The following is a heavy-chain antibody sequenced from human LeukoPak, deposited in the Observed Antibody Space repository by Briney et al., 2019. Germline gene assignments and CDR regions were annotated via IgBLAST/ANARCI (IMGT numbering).Heavy chain of an antibody. CDR3: ARGGDEYSGYDLAY. Sequence: PGGSLRLSCAASGFTFSSYWMSWVRQAPGKGLEWVANIKQDGSEKYYVDSVKGRFTISRDNAKNSLYLQMNSLRAEDTAVYYCARGGDEYSGYDLAYWGQGTLVTDSS. CDR2: IKQDGSEK. J-gene: IGHJ4*02. D-gene: IGHD5-12*01. V-gene: IGHV3-7*01. CDR1: GFTFSSYW.